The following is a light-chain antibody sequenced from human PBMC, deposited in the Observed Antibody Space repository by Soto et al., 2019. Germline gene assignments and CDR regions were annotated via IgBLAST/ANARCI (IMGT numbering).Light chain of an antibody. J-gene: IGKJ1*01. V-gene: IGKV1-5*03. Sequence: DIQMTQSPSTLSGSVGNRVTITCRASHTISSWLAWYQQKPGKAPKLLIYKASTLKIGVPSRFSGSGSGTEFTLTISSLQPDDFATYYCQHYNSYSEACGQGTKVDIK. CDR1: HTISSW. CDR3: QHYNSYSEA. CDR2: KAS.